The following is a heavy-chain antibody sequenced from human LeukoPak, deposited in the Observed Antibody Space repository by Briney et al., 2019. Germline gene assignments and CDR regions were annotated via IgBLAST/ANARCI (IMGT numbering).Heavy chain of an antibody. CDR3: ARDLLDDYSNYGVAGWFDP. Sequence: ASVKVSCKASGYTFTSYGISWVRQAPGQGLEWMGWISAYNGNTNYAQKLQGRVTMTTDTSTSTAYMELRSLRSDDTAVYYCARDLLDDYSNYGVAGWFDPWGQGTLVTVSS. CDR1: GYTFTSYG. J-gene: IGHJ5*02. V-gene: IGHV1-18*01. D-gene: IGHD4-11*01. CDR2: ISAYNGNT.